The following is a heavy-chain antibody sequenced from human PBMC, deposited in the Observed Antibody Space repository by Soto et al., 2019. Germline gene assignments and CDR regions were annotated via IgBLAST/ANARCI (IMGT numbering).Heavy chain of an antibody. Sequence: GGSLRLSCAASGFTFNSYAMHWVRQAPGKGLEYVSAISHNAGSTYYAESVKGRFTISRDNSKNTLFLQLGSLRPDDMAVYYCARAETIMRAPFDYWGQGTLVTVSS. J-gene: IGHJ4*02. D-gene: IGHD1-26*01. V-gene: IGHV3-64*02. CDR1: GFTFNSYA. CDR2: ISHNAGST. CDR3: ARAETIMRAPFDY.